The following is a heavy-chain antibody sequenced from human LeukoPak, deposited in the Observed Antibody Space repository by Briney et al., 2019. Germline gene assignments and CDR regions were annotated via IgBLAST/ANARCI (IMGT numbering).Heavy chain of an antibody. CDR1: GYTFTSYA. CDR2: INAGNGNT. V-gene: IGHV1-3*01. J-gene: IGHJ6*04. Sequence: ASVKVSCKASGYTFTSYAMHRVRQAPGQRLEWMGWINAGNGNTKYSQKFQGRVTITRDTSASTAYMELSSLRSEDTAVYYCARDGDYYGSGSYSLFYGMDVWGKGTTVTVSS. CDR3: ARDGDYYGSGSYSLFYGMDV. D-gene: IGHD3-10*01.